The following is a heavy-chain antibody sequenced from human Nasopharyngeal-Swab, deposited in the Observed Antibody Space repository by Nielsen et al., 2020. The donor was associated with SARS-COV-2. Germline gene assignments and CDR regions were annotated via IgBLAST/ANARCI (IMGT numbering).Heavy chain of an antibody. J-gene: IGHJ6*02. D-gene: IGHD3-3*01. CDR3: ARDSSFTISYGMDV. CDR2: ISAYNGNT. V-gene: IGHV1-18*01. CDR1: GYTFTSYG. Sequence: ASVKVSCKASGYTFTSYGISWVRQAPGQGLEWMGWISAYNGNTNYAQKLQGRATMTTDTSTSTAYMDLRSLRSDDTAVYYCARDSSFTISYGMDVWGQGTTVTVSS.